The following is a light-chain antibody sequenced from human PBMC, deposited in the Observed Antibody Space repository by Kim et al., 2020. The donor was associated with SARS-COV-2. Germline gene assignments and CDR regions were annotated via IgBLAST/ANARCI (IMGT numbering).Light chain of an antibody. CDR3: QQYNSYSSIT. J-gene: IGKJ5*01. V-gene: IGKV1-5*01. Sequence: DIQMTQSPSTRSASVGDRVTITCRASQSISSWLTWYQQKPGKAPKLLIYDASSLESGVPSRFSGSGSGTEFTLTISSLQPDDFATYYCQQYNSYSSITFGQGTRVEIK. CDR2: DAS. CDR1: QSISSW.